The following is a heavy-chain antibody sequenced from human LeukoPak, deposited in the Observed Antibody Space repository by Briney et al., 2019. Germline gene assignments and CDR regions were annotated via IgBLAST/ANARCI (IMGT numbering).Heavy chain of an antibody. Sequence: SQTLSLTCTVSGGSISSGDYYWSWIRQPPGKGLEWIGYIYYSGSTYYNPSLKSRVTISVDTSKNQFSLKLSSVTAADTAVYYCARGPGRYPYYYYGMDVWGQGTTVTVSS. J-gene: IGHJ6*02. CDR2: IYYSGST. V-gene: IGHV4-30-4*01. CDR1: GGSISSGDYY. D-gene: IGHD1-14*01. CDR3: ARGPGRYPYYYYGMDV.